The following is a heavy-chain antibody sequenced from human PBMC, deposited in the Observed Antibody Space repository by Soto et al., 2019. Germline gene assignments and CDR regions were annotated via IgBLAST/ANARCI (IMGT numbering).Heavy chain of an antibody. V-gene: IGHV4-31*03. CDR1: GGSISSGGNY. D-gene: IGHD3-10*01. J-gene: IGHJ6*02. CDR3: ARDAYAPDSLDRGGYYYDNMDV. Sequence: SETLSLTCTISGGSISSGGNYWSWNRHHPGKGRGWISYLYDTWTTYYIPSLNCRLTISLDTSKNQFSLRLTSVTAADTAVYYCARDAYAPDSLDRGGYYYDNMDVWGQGTTVTVSS. CDR2: LYDTWTT.